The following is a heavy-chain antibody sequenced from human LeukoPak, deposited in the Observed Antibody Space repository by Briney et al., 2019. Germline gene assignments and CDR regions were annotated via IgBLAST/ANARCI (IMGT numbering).Heavy chain of an antibody. CDR1: GFTLSTYW. V-gene: IGHV3-7*01. Sequence: GGSLRLSCEASGFTLSTYWMNWVRQVPGKGLDWVANINPDGCGKRYVDSVKGRFTIARDNADNSLSLQMNSLRAEDTAVYYLAGLGAGGNSWGQGTLVTVSS. J-gene: IGHJ4*02. CDR2: INPDGCGK. D-gene: IGHD3-16*01. CDR3: AGLGAGGNS.